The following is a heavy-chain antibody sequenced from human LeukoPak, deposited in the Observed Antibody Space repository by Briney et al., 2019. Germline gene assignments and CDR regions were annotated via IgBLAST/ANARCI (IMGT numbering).Heavy chain of an antibody. CDR2: ISAYNGNT. V-gene: IGHV1-18*01. CDR3: ARDPLLYYYDSCGHILLDY. CDR1: GYTFTSYG. D-gene: IGHD3-22*01. J-gene: IGHJ4*02. Sequence: ASVKVSCKASGYTFTSYGISWVRQAPGQGLEWMGWISAYNGNTNYAQKLQGRVTMTTDTSTSTAYMELRSLRSDDTAVYYCARDPLLYYYDSCGHILLDYWGQGTLVTVSS.